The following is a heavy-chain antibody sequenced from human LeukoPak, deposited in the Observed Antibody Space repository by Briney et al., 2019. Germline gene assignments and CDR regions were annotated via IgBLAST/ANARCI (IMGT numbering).Heavy chain of an antibody. Sequence: SETLSLTCTVSGGSISSSSYYWGWIRQPPGKGLEWIGSIHYSGSTNYNPSLKSRVTISVDTSKNQFSLKLSSVTAADTAVYYCARGVRFLEWLLFQVPTYYFDYWGQGTLVTVSS. J-gene: IGHJ4*02. D-gene: IGHD3-3*01. CDR2: IHYSGST. CDR1: GGSISSSSYY. CDR3: ARGVRFLEWLLFQVPTYYFDY. V-gene: IGHV4-39*07.